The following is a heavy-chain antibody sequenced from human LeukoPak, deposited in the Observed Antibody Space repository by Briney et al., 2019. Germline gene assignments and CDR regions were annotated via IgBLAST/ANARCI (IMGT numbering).Heavy chain of an antibody. D-gene: IGHD2-15*01. Sequence: GGSLRLSCAASGFTFRRYWMQWVRQAPGKGLVWVSHINSDGSRTTDADSEKGRFTICRENDKNTLYLQMNSRRDDDTAVYYCARADIFDYWGQGTLVTVPS. CDR1: GFTFRRYW. CDR3: ARADIFDY. J-gene: IGHJ4*02. CDR2: INSDGSRT. V-gene: IGHV3-74*03.